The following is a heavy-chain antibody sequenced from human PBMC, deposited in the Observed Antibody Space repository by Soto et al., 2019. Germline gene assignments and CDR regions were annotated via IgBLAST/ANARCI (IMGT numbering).Heavy chain of an antibody. D-gene: IGHD2-2*01. V-gene: IGHV3-74*01. J-gene: IGHJ6*02. CDR1: GFIFNSYW. CDR2: INSDESSR. Sequence: HPGGSVRLSCAASGFIFNSYWMHWVRQAPGKGLVWVSRINSDESSRSYADSVKGRFTISRDNAKNTLYLQMNSLRAEDTAVYFCARDRVPQLGYNGMDVWGQGTTVTVSS. CDR3: ARDRVPQLGYNGMDV.